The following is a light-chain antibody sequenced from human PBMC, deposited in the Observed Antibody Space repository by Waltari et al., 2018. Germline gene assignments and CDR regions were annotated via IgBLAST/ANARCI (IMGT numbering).Light chain of an antibody. J-gene: IGKJ4*01. CDR3: QQYNRWPPLT. V-gene: IGKV3-15*01. CDR1: QGIHDN. Sequence: EVIMTQSPATLSVSPGDRVTLSCRASQGIHDNLAWYQQKPGQAPRLLIYGASTRATAVPARFRGSGSGTEFTLTISSLQSEDSGVYYCQQYNRWPPLTFGGGTKVDIK. CDR2: GAS.